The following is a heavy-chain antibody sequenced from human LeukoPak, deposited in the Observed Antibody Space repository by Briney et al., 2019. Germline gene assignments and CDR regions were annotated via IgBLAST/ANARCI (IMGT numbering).Heavy chain of an antibody. CDR3: AKYYGDYDAFDI. J-gene: IGHJ3*02. D-gene: IGHD4-17*01. V-gene: IGHV3-23*01. Sequence: GGSLGLSCAASGFTFSSYAMSWVRQAPGKGLEWVSAISGSGGSTYYADSVKGRFTISRDNSKNTLYLQMNSLRAEDTAVYYCAKYYGDYDAFDIWGQGTMVTVSS. CDR1: GFTFSSYA. CDR2: ISGSGGST.